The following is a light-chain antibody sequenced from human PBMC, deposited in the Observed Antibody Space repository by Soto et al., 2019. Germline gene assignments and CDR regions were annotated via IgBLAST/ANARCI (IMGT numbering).Light chain of an antibody. CDR2: DVS. Sequence: AIQLTQSPSSLSASIGDRVAITCRARQDITSALAWYQQKPGRPPKLLIYDVSSLESDVPSRFSGSGSGTDFILTISSLQPEDFATYYCQHFKDSPLTFGGGTNVEI. J-gene: IGKJ4*01. CDR3: QHFKDSPLT. CDR1: QDITSA. V-gene: IGKV1D-13*01.